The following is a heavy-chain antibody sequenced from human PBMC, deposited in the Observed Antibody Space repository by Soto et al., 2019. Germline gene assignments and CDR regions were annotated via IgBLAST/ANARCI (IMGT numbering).Heavy chain of an antibody. V-gene: IGHV1-69*02. J-gene: IGHJ4*02. CDR3: AGVARYYDSSGYYFNY. D-gene: IGHD3-22*01. CDR2: IIPILGIA. Sequence: QVQLVQSGAEVKKPGSSVKVSCKASGGTFSSYTISWVRQAPGQGLEWMGRIIPILGIANYAQKFQGRVTSTADKSTSTAYMELSSLRSEDTAVYYCAGVARYYDSSGYYFNYWGQGTLVTVSS. CDR1: GGTFSSYT.